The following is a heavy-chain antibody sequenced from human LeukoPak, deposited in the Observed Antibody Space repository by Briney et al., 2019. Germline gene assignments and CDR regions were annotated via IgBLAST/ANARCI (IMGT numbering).Heavy chain of an antibody. J-gene: IGHJ4*02. V-gene: IGHV3-30-3*01. D-gene: IGHD3-10*01. CDR2: ISYDGSNK. CDR1: GCTFSSYA. Sequence: GGSLRLSCAASGCTFSSYAMHWVRQAPGKGLEWVAVISYDGSNKYYADSVKGRFTISRDNSKNTLYLQMNSLRAEDTAVYYCARDYFFAGSGSSRGLDYWGQGTLVTVSS. CDR3: ARDYFFAGSGSSRGLDY.